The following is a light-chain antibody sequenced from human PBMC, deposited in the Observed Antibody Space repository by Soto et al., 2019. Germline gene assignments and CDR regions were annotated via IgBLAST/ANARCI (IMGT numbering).Light chain of an antibody. V-gene: IGKV1-39*01. J-gene: IGKJ2*01. CDR3: QQSYSLPYT. CDR1: QSVGSL. CDR2: AAS. Sequence: DIQMTQSPSSLSASVGDRVNITCRASQSVGSLLNWFQQRPGIAPKLLIYAASTLQSGAPSRFSGSGAGTDFTLIISSLQPEDFATYYCQQSYSLPYTFGQGTKLEI.